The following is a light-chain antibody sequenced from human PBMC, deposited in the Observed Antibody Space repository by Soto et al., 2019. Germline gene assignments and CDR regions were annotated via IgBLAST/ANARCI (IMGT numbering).Light chain of an antibody. CDR3: QQRSSWPYT. CDR2: EAS. Sequence: IVLTQYPATLSLSPGERATLFCRASQSVSRHLTWYQQKPGQAPRLRIYEASDRATGVPARFSASGSGTDFTLTISSLEPEDFAVFYCQQRSSWPYTLGQGTKLEI. CDR1: QSVSRH. J-gene: IGKJ2*01. V-gene: IGKV3-11*01.